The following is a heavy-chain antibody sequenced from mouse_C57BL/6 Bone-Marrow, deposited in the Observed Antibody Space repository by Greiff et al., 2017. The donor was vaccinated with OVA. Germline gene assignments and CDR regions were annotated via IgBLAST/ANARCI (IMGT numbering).Heavy chain of an antibody. CDR3: ARGYGKDYAMDY. J-gene: IGHJ4*01. D-gene: IGHD1-1*01. CDR1: GYTFTNYW. Sequence: VQLQESGAELVRPGTSVKMSCKASGYTFTNYWIGWAKQRPGHGLEWIGDIYPGGGYTNYNEKFKGKATLTADKSSSTAYMQFSSLTEEYSAIYYWARGYGKDYAMDYWGQGTSVTVSS. V-gene: IGHV1-63*01. CDR2: IYPGGGYT.